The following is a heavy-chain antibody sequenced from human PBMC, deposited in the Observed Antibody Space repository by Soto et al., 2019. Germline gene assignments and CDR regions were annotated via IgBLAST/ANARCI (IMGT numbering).Heavy chain of an antibody. CDR1: GDSFSTYL. Sequence: QVQLQESGPGLVKPSETLSLTCTVSGDSFSTYLWSWIRQPPGKGLEWIGFISYSGNTNYNPSLKSRVSISVDTSKNQFSLMLPSVTAADTAVYYCARDGGIVGVNTYFDYWGQGTLVTVSS. D-gene: IGHD1-26*01. V-gene: IGHV4-59*01. CDR2: ISYSGNT. J-gene: IGHJ4*02. CDR3: ARDGGIVGVNTYFDY.